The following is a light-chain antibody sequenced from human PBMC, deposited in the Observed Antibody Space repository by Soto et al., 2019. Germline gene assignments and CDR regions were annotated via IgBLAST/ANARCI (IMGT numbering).Light chain of an antibody. Sequence: QSVLTQPPSVSAAPGQKVTISCSGSSSNIGGKSVSWYQPLPGTAPKLLIYDDNKRPSGIPDRFSGSKSGTSATLGITGFQTGDEADYYCGSWDSSLSAYVFGTGTKVTVL. V-gene: IGLV1-51*01. J-gene: IGLJ1*01. CDR3: GSWDSSLSAYV. CDR1: SSNIGGKS. CDR2: DDN.